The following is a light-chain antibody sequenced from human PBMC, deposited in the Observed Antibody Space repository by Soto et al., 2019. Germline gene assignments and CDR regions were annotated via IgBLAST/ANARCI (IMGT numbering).Light chain of an antibody. V-gene: IGLV3-1*01. CDR3: QAWDSSTVV. J-gene: IGLJ2*01. CDR2: QDS. Sequence: SYELTQPPSVSVSPGQTASITCSGDKLGDKYACWYQQKPGQSPVLVIYQDSKRPSGIPERFSGSKSGNTATLTISGTQAMDEAAYYGQAWDSSTVVFGGGTKLTVL. CDR1: KLGDKY.